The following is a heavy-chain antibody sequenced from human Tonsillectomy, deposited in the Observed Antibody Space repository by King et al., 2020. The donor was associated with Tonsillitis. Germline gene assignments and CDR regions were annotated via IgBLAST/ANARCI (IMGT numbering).Heavy chain of an antibody. J-gene: IGHJ4*02. D-gene: IGHD3-22*01. V-gene: IGHV4-61*01. CDR2: IYYSART. CDR3: ARDNPQDSSGSHGIFDY. CDR1: GGSASSGSYY. Sequence: QLQESGPGLVKPSETLSLTCTVSGGSASSGSYYWSWIRQPPGKGLEWIGYIYYSARTSYNPSLKSRVTISVDTSKNQFSLRLSSVTAADTAVYYCARDNPQDSSGSHGIFDYWGAGTLVTVSS.